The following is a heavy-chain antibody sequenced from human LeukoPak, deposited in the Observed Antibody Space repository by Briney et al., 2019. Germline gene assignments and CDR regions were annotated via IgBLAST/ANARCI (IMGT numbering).Heavy chain of an antibody. D-gene: IGHD3-10*01. Sequence: ASVTISCKSSGYTFSDYYIHWVRQAPGGGLQWLGRVDPEDAEAVYSENLQGRATITADSFSDSTYMFLSSPTSEDTAFYYCATSGRSSLAFDVWGQGAVVTVSS. CDR2: VDPEDAEA. CDR3: ATSGRSSLAFDV. V-gene: IGHV1-69-2*01. J-gene: IGHJ3*01. CDR1: GYTFSDYY.